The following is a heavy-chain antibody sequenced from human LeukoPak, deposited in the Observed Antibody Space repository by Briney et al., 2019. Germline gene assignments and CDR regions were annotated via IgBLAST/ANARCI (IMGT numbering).Heavy chain of an antibody. V-gene: IGHV1-2*06. J-gene: IGHJ4*02. D-gene: IGHD3-10*01. Sequence: ASVKVSCKASGYTFTGYYMHWVRQAPGQGLEWMGRINPNSGGTNYAQKLQGRVTMTTDTSTSTAYMELRSLRSDDTAVYYCASSVYYGSGSYWSFDYWGQGTLVTVSS. CDR3: ASSVYYGSGSYWSFDY. CDR2: INPNSGGT. CDR1: GYTFTGYY.